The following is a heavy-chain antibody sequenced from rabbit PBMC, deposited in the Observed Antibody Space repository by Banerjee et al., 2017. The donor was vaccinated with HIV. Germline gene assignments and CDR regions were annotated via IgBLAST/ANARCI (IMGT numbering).Heavy chain of an antibody. Sequence: QEQLEESGGDLVKPEGSLTLTCTASGFTLSSYHISWVRQAPGKGLEWIGIIYAGEGNIDYASWAKGRFTISRTSTTVDLKMTSLTAADTATYFCAKSVWSPAWNLWGPGTLVTVS. D-gene: IGHD3-1*01. CDR2: IYAGEGNI. CDR3: AKSVWSPAWNL. V-gene: IGHV1S42*01. CDR1: GFTLSSYH. J-gene: IGHJ4*01.